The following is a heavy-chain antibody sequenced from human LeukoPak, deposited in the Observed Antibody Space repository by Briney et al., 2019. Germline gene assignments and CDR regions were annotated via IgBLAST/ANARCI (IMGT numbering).Heavy chain of an antibody. CDR3: ARRDFDY. CDR1: GFTFSSYA. CDR2: ISYDGSNK. V-gene: IGHV3-30-3*01. J-gene: IGHJ4*02. Sequence: GGSLRLSCAASGFTFSSYAMHWVRQAPGKGLEWVAVISYDGSNKYYADSVKGRFTISRDSSKNTLYLQMNSLRAEDTAVYYCARRDFDYWGQGTLVTVSS.